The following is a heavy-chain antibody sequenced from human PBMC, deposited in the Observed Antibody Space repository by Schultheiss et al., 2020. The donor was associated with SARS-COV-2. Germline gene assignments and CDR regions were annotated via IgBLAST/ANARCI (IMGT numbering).Heavy chain of an antibody. CDR3: TTVSNRQQLVRYNWFDP. Sequence: GESLKISCAASGFTFSDHQMNWIRQAPGKGLEWVSSISSSSSYIYYADSVKGRFTISRDNSKNTLYLQMNSLRAEDTAVYYCTTVSNRQQLVRYNWFDPWGQGTLVTVSS. D-gene: IGHD6-13*01. V-gene: IGHV3-21*04. CDR2: ISSSSSYI. J-gene: IGHJ5*02. CDR1: GFTFSDHQ.